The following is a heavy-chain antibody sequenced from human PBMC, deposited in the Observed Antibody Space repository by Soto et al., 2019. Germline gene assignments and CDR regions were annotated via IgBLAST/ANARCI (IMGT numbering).Heavy chain of an antibody. V-gene: IGHV5-51*01. D-gene: IGHD2-2*01. Sequence: LKISCKGSGYSFTSYWIGWVRQMPGKGLEWMGIIYPGDSDTRYSPSFQGQVTISADKSISTAYLQWSSLKASDTAMYYCASAYCSSTSCYSQGMDVWGQGTTVTVSS. CDR1: GYSFTSYW. CDR2: IYPGDSDT. J-gene: IGHJ6*02. CDR3: ASAYCSSTSCYSQGMDV.